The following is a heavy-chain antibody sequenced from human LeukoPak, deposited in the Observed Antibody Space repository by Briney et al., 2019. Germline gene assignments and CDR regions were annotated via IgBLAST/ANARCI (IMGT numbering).Heavy chain of an antibody. CDR2: IYYSGST. V-gene: IGHV4-59*01. CDR3: AKEASGYGYYFDY. CDR1: GGSISSYY. Sequence: PSETLSLTCTVSGGSISSYYWSWIRQPPGKGLEWIGYIYYSGSTNYNPSLKSRVTISVDTSKNQFSLKLSSVTAADTAVYYCAKEASGYGYYFDYWGQGTLVTVSS. D-gene: IGHD3-10*01. J-gene: IGHJ4*02.